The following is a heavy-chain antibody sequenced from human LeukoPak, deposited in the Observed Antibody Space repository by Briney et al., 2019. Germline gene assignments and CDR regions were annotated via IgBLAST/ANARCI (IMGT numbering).Heavy chain of an antibody. V-gene: IGHV3-23*01. D-gene: IGHD3-10*01. CDR1: GFTFSSYS. CDR2: ISGSGGST. Sequence: QTGGSLRLSCAASGFTFSSYSMNWVRQAPGKGLEWVSAISGSGGSTYYADSVKGRFTISRDNSKNTLYLQMHSLRAEDTAVYYCAGRGSGSYFDYWGQGTLVTVSS. CDR3: AGRGSGSYFDY. J-gene: IGHJ4*02.